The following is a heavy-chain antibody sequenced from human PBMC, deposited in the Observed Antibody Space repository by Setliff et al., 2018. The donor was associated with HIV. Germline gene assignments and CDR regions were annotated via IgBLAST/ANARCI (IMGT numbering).Heavy chain of an antibody. CDR2: ISGYNGNT. CDR1: GYTFSSYG. V-gene: IGHV1-18*01. D-gene: IGHD6-19*01. J-gene: IGHJ3*01. CDR3: ARVPYRSAWFSGGNDAFDV. Sequence: ASVKVSCKASGYTFSSYGISWVRQAPGQGLEWMGWISGYNGNTKYVQKLQGRVTMTTDTSTRTVYMELRSLRHDDTAEYFCARVPYRSAWFSGGNDAFDVWGQGTMVTVSS.